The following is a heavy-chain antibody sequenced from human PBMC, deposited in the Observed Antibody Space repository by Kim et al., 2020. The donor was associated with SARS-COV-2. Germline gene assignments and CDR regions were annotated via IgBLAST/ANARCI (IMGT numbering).Heavy chain of an antibody. D-gene: IGHD2-15*01. CDR2: INAANGNT. CDR1: GYSFTAYT. Sequence: ASVKVSCKASGYSFTAYTIHWVRQPPGQRLEWMGWINAANGNTEFSQKFQGRVTSSRDTTATTVHMEVSSLRSEDTAVYYCARGAYCRGGICFPPGGYWGQGPLVTVSS. CDR3: ARGAYCRGGICFPPGGY. J-gene: IGHJ4*02. V-gene: IGHV1-3*01.